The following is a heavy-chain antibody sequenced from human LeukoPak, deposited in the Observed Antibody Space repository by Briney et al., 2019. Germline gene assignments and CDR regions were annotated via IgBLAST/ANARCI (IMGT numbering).Heavy chain of an antibody. CDR2: IKQDGSEK. CDR3: AREDYYYGMDV. CDR1: GFTFSSYS. Sequence: PGGSLRLSCAASGFTFSSYSMNWVRQAPGKGLEWVANIKQDGSEKYYVDSVKGRFTISRDNAKNSLYLQMNSLRAEDTAVYYCAREDYYYGMDVWGQGTTVTVSS. J-gene: IGHJ6*02. V-gene: IGHV3-7*01.